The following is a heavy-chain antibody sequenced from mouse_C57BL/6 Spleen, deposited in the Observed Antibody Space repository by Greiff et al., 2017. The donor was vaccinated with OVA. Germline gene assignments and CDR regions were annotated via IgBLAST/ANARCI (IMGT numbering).Heavy chain of an antibody. CDR3: ARDSISDAMDY. CDR1: GFTFSDYY. Sequence: EVQLVESEGGLVQPGSSMKLSCTASGFTFSDYYMAWVRPVPEKGLEWVAHSNYDGSSTYYLASLKGRFIISRDNAKNILYLQMSRLESEDAATYYCARDSISDAMDYWGQGTSVTVSS. CDR2: SNYDGSST. J-gene: IGHJ4*01. V-gene: IGHV5-16*01.